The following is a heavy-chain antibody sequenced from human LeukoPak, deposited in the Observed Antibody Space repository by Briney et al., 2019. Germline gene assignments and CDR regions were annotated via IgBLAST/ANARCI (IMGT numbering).Heavy chain of an antibody. CDR1: GGSISSYY. J-gene: IGHJ3*02. D-gene: IGHD3-22*01. CDR2: IYYSGST. Sequence: KSSETLSLTCTVSGGSISSYYWSWIRQPPGKGLEWIGYIYYSGSTNYNPSLKSRVTISVDTSKNQFSLKLSSVTAADTAVYYCARHRSSGYYDAFDIWGQGTMVTVSS. CDR3: ARHRSSGYYDAFDI. V-gene: IGHV4-59*08.